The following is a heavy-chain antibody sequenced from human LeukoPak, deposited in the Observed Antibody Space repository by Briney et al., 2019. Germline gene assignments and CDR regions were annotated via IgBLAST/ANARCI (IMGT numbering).Heavy chain of an antibody. CDR3: AKDPNGDYVGAFDN. V-gene: IGHV3-23*01. Sequence: PGGSLRLSCAPSAFTFSKYAMTWVRQAPGKGLEWVSSISAGAGNTYYADSVKGRFTISRDNSKSTLYLQMNSLRAEDTAVYYCAKDPNGDYVGAFDNWGQGTMVTVSS. D-gene: IGHD4-17*01. CDR2: ISAGAGNT. CDR1: AFTFSKYA. J-gene: IGHJ3*02.